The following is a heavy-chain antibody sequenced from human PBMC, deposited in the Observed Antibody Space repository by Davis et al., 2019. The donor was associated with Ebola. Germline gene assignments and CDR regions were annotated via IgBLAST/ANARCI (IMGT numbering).Heavy chain of an antibody. CDR1: GGSISSYY. CDR3: VKYSGKYYVY. J-gene: IGHJ4*02. V-gene: IGHV4-59*01. D-gene: IGHD1-26*01. Sequence: MPGGSLRLSCTVSGGSISSYYWSWIRQPPGKGLEWIGWISFSGNTNDNPSLRSRLTISVDTSKNQFSLNLSSVTAADTAVYYCVKYSGKYYVYWGQGILVTVSS. CDR2: ISFSGNT.